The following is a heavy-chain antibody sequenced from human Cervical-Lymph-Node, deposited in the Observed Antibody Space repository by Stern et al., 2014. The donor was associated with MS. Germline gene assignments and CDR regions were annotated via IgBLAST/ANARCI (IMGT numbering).Heavy chain of an antibody. J-gene: IGHJ4*02. D-gene: IGHD3-9*01. Sequence: QVQLVQSGAEVKKPGSSVKVSCKASGGTFINYAITWLRQVPGQGLEWMGDIDPIFGTTNHAQKFRGRVTITADRSTSTAYMEVSSLRSEDTAVYYCAGPRYNFWGQGTLVVVSS. CDR2: IDPIFGTT. CDR3: AGPRYNF. V-gene: IGHV1-69*06. CDR1: GGTFINYA.